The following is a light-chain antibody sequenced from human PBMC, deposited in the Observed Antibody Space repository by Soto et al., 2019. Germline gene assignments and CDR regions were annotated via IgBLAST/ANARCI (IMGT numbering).Light chain of an antibody. CDR1: QSVISTY. CDR2: GAS. Sequence: EIVLTQSPGTLSLSPGERATLSCRASQSVISTYLAWYQQKPGQAPRLLIYGASSRATGIPDRFSGSGSGTDFTLTISRLEPEDLAVYYCHQYRDSLGTFGQGTKVEIK. J-gene: IGKJ1*01. CDR3: HQYRDSLGT. V-gene: IGKV3-20*01.